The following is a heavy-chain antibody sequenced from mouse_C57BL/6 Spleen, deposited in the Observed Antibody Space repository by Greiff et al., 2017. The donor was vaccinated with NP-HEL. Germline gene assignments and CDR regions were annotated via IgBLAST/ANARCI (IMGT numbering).Heavy chain of an antibody. V-gene: IGHV3-6*01. CDR1: GYSITSGYY. J-gene: IGHJ4*01. CDR2: ISYDGSN. Sequence: EVQLQESGPGLVKPSQSLSLTCSVTGYSITSGYYWNWIRQFPGNKLEWMGYISYDGSNNYNPSLKNRISITRDTSKNQFFLKLNSVTTEDTATYYCARDQESTMVTTDAMDYWGQGTSVTVSS. CDR3: ARDQESTMVTTDAMDY. D-gene: IGHD2-2*01.